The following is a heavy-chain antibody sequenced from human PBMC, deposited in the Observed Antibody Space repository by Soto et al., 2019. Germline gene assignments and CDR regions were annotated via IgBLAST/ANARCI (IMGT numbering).Heavy chain of an antibody. Sequence: QVQLVESGGGLVTPGGSLRLSCASSGFTFSDYYMSWIRQAPGKGLEWLSYISPGSRYPAYADSVKGRFTISRDNARRSLSLQMNSLTVDDTAIYYCARDFYGGYTYGPGDYWGQGALVAVSS. CDR1: GFTFSDYY. V-gene: IGHV3-11*06. CDR3: ARDFYGGYTYGPGDY. CDR2: ISPGSRYP. D-gene: IGHD5-18*01. J-gene: IGHJ4*02.